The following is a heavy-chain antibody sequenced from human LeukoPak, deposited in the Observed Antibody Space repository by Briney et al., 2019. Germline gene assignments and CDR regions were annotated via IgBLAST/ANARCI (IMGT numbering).Heavy chain of an antibody. Sequence: TSETLSLTGTVSGGSISSYYWSWIRQPPGKGLEWIGYIYYSGSTNYNPSLKSRVTISVDTSKNQFSLKLSSVTATDTAVYYCARVDPDLRDAFDIWGQGTMVTVSS. CDR1: GGSISSYY. D-gene: IGHD3-3*01. J-gene: IGHJ3*02. V-gene: IGHV4-59*01. CDR3: ARVDPDLRDAFDI. CDR2: IYYSGST.